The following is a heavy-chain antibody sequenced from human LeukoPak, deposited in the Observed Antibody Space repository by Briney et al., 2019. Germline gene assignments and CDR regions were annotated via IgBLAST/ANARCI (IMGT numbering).Heavy chain of an antibody. Sequence: GGSLRLSCAASGFTVSSNYMSWVRQAPGKGLEWVSVIYSGGSTYYADSVRGRFTISRDNSKNTLYLQINSLRPEGTAVYYCAKDSSGSYSHFDYWGQGTLVTVSS. D-gene: IGHD3-22*01. V-gene: IGHV3-53*05. CDR3: AKDSSGSYSHFDY. CDR2: IYSGGST. CDR1: GFTVSSNY. J-gene: IGHJ4*02.